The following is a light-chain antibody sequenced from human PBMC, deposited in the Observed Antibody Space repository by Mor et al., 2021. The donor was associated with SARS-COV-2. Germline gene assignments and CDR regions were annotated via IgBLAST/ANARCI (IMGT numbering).Light chain of an antibody. Sequence: PPQFLLANKSDSDIQQGSVVPSRFSGSIDASANAWILLISGLQPEDEADYFCMIWHSSAGVFGGGTKLTVL. J-gene: IGLJ3*02. CDR3: MIWHSSAGV. V-gene: IGLV5-45*01. CDR2: NKSDSDI.